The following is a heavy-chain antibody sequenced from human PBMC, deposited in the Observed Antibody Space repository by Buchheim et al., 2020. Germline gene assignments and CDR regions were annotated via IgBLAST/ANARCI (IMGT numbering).Heavy chain of an antibody. CDR3: ARHLVYGSGSYDS. V-gene: IGHV4-39*01. Sequence: QLQLQESGPGLVQPSETLSLTCIVSGGSITSNSYYWGWIRQPPGKGLEWIASINYDGNTYYNPYLNSRVTISVDASKKRFSVKLNSVTAADTAVYFCARHLVYGSGSYDSWGQGTL. J-gene: IGHJ4*02. CDR1: GGSITSNSYY. D-gene: IGHD3-10*01. CDR2: INYDGNT.